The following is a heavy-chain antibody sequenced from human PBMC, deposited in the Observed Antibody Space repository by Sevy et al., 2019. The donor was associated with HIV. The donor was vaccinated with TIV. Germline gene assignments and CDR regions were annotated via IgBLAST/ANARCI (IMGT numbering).Heavy chain of an antibody. CDR3: ARVGPGNWFDP. J-gene: IGHJ5*02. CDR1: GGSISSSSYY. V-gene: IGHV4-39*01. CDR2: IYYTGST. Sequence: SETLSLTCSVSGGSISSSSYYWGWIRQPPGKGLEWIGIIYYTGSTYYDPSFKSGVTISVDTSKNQFSLRLSSVTAADTAVYYCARVGPGNWFDPWGQGTPVTVSS.